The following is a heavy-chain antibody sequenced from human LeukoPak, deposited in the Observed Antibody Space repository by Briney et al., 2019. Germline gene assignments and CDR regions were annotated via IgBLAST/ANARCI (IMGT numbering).Heavy chain of an antibody. CDR2: IIPIFGTA. CDR3: AREVSAVAGTRLYYFDY. J-gene: IGHJ4*02. D-gene: IGHD6-19*01. Sequence: GASVKVSCKASGGTFSSYAISWVRQAPGQGLEWMGRIIPIFGTANYAQKFQGRVTITTDESTSTAYMELSSLRSEDTAVYYCAREVSAVAGTRLYYFDYWGREPWSPSPQ. CDR1: GGTFSSYA. V-gene: IGHV1-69*05.